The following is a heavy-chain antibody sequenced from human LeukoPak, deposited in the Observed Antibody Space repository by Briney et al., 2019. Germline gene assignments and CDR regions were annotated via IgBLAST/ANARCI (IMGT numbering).Heavy chain of an antibody. CDR3: ASSFPQGTHYCSGGSCYGY. CDR1: GYTFTGYY. CDR2: INPNSGGT. Sequence: ASVEVSCKASGYTFTGYYMHWVRQAPGQGLEWMGWINPNSGGTNYAQKFQGRVTMTRDTSISTAYMELSRLRSDDPAVYYCASSFPQGTHYCSGGSCYGYWGQGTLVTVSS. J-gene: IGHJ4*02. D-gene: IGHD2-15*01. V-gene: IGHV1-2*02.